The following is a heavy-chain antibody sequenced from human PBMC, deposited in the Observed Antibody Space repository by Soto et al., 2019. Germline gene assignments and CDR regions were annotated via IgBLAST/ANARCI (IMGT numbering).Heavy chain of an antibody. CDR1: GFTFSSYG. D-gene: IGHD3-10*01. J-gene: IGHJ4*02. CDR3: AREGSGSYKYFDY. CDR2: IWYDGSNK. Sequence: GGSLRLSCAASGFTFSSYGMHWVRQAPGKGLEWVAVIWYDGSNKYYADSVKGRFTISRDNSKNTLYLQMNSLRAEDTDVYYCAREGSGSYKYFDYWGQGTLVTVSS. V-gene: IGHV3-33*01.